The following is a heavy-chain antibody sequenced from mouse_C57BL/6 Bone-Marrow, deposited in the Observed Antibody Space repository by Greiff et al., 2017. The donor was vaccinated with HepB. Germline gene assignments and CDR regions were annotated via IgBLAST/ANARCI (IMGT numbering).Heavy chain of an antibody. D-gene: IGHD1-1*01. CDR2: IWGVGST. CDR3: ASGDLNYYGSSYRFAY. J-gene: IGHJ3*01. Sequence: VQVVESGPGLVAPSQSLSITCTVSGFSLTSYGVDWVRQSPGKGLEWLGVIWGVGSTNYNSALKSRLSISKDNSKSQVFLKMNSLQTDDTAMYYCASGDLNYYGSSYRFAYWGQGTLVTVSA. CDR1: GFSLTSYG. V-gene: IGHV2-6*01.